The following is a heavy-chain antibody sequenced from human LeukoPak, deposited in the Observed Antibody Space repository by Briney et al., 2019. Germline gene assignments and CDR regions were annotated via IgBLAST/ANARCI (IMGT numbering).Heavy chain of an antibody. J-gene: IGHJ5*02. CDR1: GYNFTNYW. CDR2: IY. V-gene: IGHV5-51*01. Sequence: GESPKISCKGSGYNFTNYWIGWVRQMPGKGLEWMGIIYSPSFQGQVTISADKSISTAYLHWSSLKASDTAMYYCARSTFSWFDPWGQGTLVTVSS. CDR3: ARSTFSWFDP.